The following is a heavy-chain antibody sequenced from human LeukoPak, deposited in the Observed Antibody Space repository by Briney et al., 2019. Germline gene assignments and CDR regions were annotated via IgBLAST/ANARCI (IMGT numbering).Heavy chain of an antibody. CDR3: ARDLPKTVGAIGY. CDR2: INHSGST. J-gene: IGHJ4*02. V-gene: IGHV4-34*01. CDR1: GGSFSGYY. Sequence: SETLSLTCAVYGGSFSGYYWSWVRQPPGKGLGWVGEINHSGSTNYNPSLKSRVTISVDTSKNQFSLKLSSVTAADTAVYYCARDLPKTVGAIGYWGQGTLVTVSS. D-gene: IGHD1-26*01.